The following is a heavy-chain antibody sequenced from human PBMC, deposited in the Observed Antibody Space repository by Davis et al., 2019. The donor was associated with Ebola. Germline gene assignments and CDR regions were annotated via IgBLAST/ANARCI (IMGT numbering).Heavy chain of an antibody. J-gene: IGHJ4*02. CDR2: VSGSGGHT. Sequence: GESLKISCAASGFILSNYDMSWVRQVPGKGLEWVSSVSGSGGHTHYSDSVRGRFTISRDNSKNTLYLQMNSLRAEDTATYYCARYCHYPDCSYFDCWGQGTVVAVSS. CDR1: GFILSNYD. CDR3: ARYCHYPDCSYFDC. D-gene: IGHD2-15*01. V-gene: IGHV3-23*01.